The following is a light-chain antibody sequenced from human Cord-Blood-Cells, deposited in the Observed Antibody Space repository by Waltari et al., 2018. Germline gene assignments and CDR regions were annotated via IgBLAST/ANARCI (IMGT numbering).Light chain of an antibody. CDR3: CSYAGSYTYVV. V-gene: IGLV2-11*01. CDR1: SSDVGGYNY. Sequence: SALTQPRSVSGSPGQSVTISCTETSSDVGGYNYVSWFQQPPGKAPKLMIYDVSKRPSGVPDRFSGSKSGNTASLTISGLQAEDEADYYCCSYAGSYTYVVFGGGTKLTVL. CDR2: DVS. J-gene: IGLJ2*01.